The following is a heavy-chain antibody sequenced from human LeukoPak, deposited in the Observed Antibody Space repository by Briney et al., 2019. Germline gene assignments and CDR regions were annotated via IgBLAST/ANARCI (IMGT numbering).Heavy chain of an antibody. CDR2: IIPIFGTA. CDR1: GGTFGSYA. CDR3: ARGGYSSSQFDY. Sequence: SVKVSCKASGGTFGSYAISWVRQAPGQGLEWMGGIIPIFGTANYAQKFQGRVTITADKSTSTAYMELSSLRSEDTAVYYCARGGYSSSQFDYWGQGTLVTVSS. D-gene: IGHD6-13*01. J-gene: IGHJ4*02. V-gene: IGHV1-69*06.